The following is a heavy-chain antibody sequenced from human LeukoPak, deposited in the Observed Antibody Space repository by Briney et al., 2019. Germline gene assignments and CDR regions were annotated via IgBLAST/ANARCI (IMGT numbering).Heavy chain of an antibody. CDR1: GGSFSGYY. D-gene: IGHD3-22*01. CDR2: INHSGST. J-gene: IGHJ5*02. CDR3: ARGGYYYDSSGYYYGYWFDP. Sequence: KSSETLSLTCAVYGGSFSGYYWSWIRQPPGKGLEWIGEINHSGSTNYNPSLESRVTISVDTSKNQFSLKLSSVTAADTAVYYCARGGYYYDSSGYYYGYWFDPWGQGTLVTVSS. V-gene: IGHV4-34*01.